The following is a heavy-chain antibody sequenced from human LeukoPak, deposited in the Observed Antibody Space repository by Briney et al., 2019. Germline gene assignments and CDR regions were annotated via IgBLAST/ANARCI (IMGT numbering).Heavy chain of an antibody. J-gene: IGHJ6*03. CDR1: GFTVSSDS. CDR3: AKDGVRLGYCSGGSCYPLHYYYMDV. CDR2: IYSGGST. D-gene: IGHD2-15*01. Sequence: TGGSLRLSCTVSGFTVSSDSMSWVRQAPGKGLEWVSFIYSGGSTHYSDSVKGRFTISRDNSKNTLYLQMNSLRAEDTAVYYCAKDGVRLGYCSGGSCYPLHYYYMDVWGKGTTVTISS. V-gene: IGHV3-53*05.